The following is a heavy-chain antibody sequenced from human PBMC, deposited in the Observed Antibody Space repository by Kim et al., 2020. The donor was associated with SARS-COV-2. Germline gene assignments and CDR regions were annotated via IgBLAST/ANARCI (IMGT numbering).Heavy chain of an antibody. CDR3: VNDVGLARMDV. CDR2: ITADGGNT. V-gene: IGHV3-43*02. J-gene: IGHJ6*02. Sequence: GGSLRLSCAASGFTFHDFAIHWVRQAPGKGLEWVCLITADGGNTYYADSVKRRFTISRDNSRNSLQLQMNSLRLEDSALYHCVNDVGLARMDVWGQGTMVTVSS. CDR1: GFTFHDFA.